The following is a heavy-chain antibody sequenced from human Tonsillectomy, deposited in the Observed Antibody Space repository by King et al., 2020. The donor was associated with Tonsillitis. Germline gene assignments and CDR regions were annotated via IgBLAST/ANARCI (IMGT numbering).Heavy chain of an antibody. V-gene: IGHV3-23*04. CDR3: AKAEQVSVATMRVVVKMFDY. CDR1: GFTFSSYA. CDR2: ISGSGGST. J-gene: IGHJ4*02. Sequence: EVQLVESGGGLIQPGGSLRLSCAASGFTFSSYAMSWVRQGPGKGLEWVSAISGSGGSTYYADSVKGRFTISRDNSKNTLYLQMNSLRAEDTAVYYCAKAEQVSVATMRVVVKMFDYWGQGTPVTVSS. D-gene: IGHD3-22*01.